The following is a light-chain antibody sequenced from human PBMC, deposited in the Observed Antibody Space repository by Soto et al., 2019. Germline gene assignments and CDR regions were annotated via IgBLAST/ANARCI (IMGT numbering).Light chain of an antibody. J-gene: IGKJ1*01. CDR1: QTIPRW. V-gene: IGKV1-5*01. Sequence: DIQMTQSPSTLSASVGDRVTITCRASQTIPRWMAWYQQKPGKAPKLLIYDASTLESGVPSRFSGSRSGTEFTLTISSLQPDDFATYYCQEYNSYSWSFGQGTKVEIK. CDR2: DAS. CDR3: QEYNSYSWS.